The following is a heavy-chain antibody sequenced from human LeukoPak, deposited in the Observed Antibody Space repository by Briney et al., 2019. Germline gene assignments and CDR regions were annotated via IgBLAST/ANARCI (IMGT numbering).Heavy chain of an antibody. CDR1: GFTFDDYA. CDR2: ISSSSSYI. D-gene: IGHD6-19*01. CDR3: ASNPLAVGYPGAFYYYAMDV. V-gene: IGHV3-21*01. Sequence: PGGSLRLSCAASGFTFDDYAMHWVRQAPGKGMEWVSSISSSSSYIYYADSVKGRFTISRDNAKNSLYLQMNSLRAEDTAVYYCASNPLAVGYPGAFYYYAMDVWGQGTTVTVSS. J-gene: IGHJ6*02.